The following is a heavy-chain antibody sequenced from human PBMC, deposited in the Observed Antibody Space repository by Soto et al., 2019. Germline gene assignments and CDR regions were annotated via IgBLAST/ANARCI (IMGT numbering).Heavy chain of an antibody. V-gene: IGHV2-5*01. J-gene: IGHJ5*02. CDR2: IYWYGDK. D-gene: IGHD3-3*01. Sequence: QINLIETGPTLVKPTQTLTLSCTVSVFSLSTSVAPVAWFRQPPGRALERLGLIYWYGDKRYNASLWNRLTITKDTSMNQVVLTLTNVDTADTATYYCAQRSSMPIFGLIIGKGNWFDPWGQGTRVIVSS. CDR1: VFSLSTSVAP. CDR3: AQRSSMPIFGLIIGKGNWFDP.